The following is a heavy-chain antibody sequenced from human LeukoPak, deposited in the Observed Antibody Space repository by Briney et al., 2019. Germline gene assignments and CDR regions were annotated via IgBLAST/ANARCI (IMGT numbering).Heavy chain of an antibody. CDR2: IIPILGIA. CDR3: ATPRNCSSTSCRPWRITYYYGMDV. J-gene: IGHJ6*02. CDR1: GGTFSNYA. D-gene: IGHD2-2*01. V-gene: IGHV1-69*04. Sequence: ASVKVSCKASGGTFSNYAISWVRQAPGQGLEWMGRIIPILGIANYAQKFQGRVTITADKSTSTAYMELSSLRSEDTAVYYCATPRNCSSTSCRPWRITYYYGMDVWGQGTTVTVSS.